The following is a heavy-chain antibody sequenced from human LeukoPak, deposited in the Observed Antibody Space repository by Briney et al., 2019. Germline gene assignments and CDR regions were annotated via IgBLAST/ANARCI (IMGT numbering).Heavy chain of an antibody. J-gene: IGHJ4*02. D-gene: IGHD6-19*01. CDR1: GFSVSSNY. CDR2: IYSAGST. V-gene: IGHV3-53*01. CDR3: ATWSYSSGVDY. Sequence: PGGSLRLSCAASGFSVSSNYMTCARQAPGEGLEWVSLIYSAGSTYYADSVKGRFPISRDNSKNTLYLEMNSLRADDTAVYYCATWSYSSGVDYWGQGTLVTVSS.